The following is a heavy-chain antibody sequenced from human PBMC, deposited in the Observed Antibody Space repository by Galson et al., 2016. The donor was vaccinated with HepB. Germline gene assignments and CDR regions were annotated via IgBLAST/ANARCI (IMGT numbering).Heavy chain of an antibody. D-gene: IGHD5-12*01. CDR2: INWKSTIV. Sequence: SLRLSCAASGFTVDDYGMHWVRQAPGKGLECASGINWKSTIVGYADSVKGRFTISRDNSKNSLNLQMDSLRVEDTALYYCAKDLSHALATINFDSRGQGALVTVSS. J-gene: IGHJ5*01. CDR1: GFTVDDYG. CDR3: AKDLSHALATINFDS. V-gene: IGHV3-9*01.